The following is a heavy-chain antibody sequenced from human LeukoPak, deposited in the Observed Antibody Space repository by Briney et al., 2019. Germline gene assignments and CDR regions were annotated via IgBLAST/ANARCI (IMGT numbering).Heavy chain of an antibody. CDR3: ARGLRQQLVNWFDP. V-gene: IGHV1-69*01. D-gene: IGHD6-13*01. CDR2: IIPILGTA. CDR1: GGTFSSYA. J-gene: IGHJ5*02. Sequence: SVKVSCKASGGTFSSYAISWVRQAPGQGLEWMGGIIPILGTANYAQKFQGRVTITADESTSTAYMELSSLRSEDTAVYYCARGLRQQLVNWFDPWGQGTLVTVSS.